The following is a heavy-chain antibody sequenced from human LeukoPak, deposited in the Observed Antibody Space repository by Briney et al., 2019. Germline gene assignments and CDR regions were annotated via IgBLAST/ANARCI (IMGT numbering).Heavy chain of an antibody. J-gene: IGHJ4*02. CDR1: GYSISSGHF. CDR2: IYGSGTT. CDR3: ASVGGGSPY. D-gene: IGHD3-16*01. V-gene: IGHV4-38-2*02. Sequence: SETLSLTCTVSGYSISSGHFWSWIRQPPGKGLEWIGSIYGSGTTYYDPPLRSRVSISADTSKNHFSLELSSVTAADTAVYYCASVGGGSPYWGQGTLVTVSS.